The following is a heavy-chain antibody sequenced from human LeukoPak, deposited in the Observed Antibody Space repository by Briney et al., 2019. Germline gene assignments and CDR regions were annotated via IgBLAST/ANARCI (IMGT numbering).Heavy chain of an antibody. CDR2: IRNTGNTYAT. V-gene: IGHV3-73*01. CDR1: GFSFSDSA. D-gene: IGHD1-1*01. J-gene: IGHJ4*02. CDR3: TSGSSIYYFDY. Sequence: GGFLRLSCAASGFSFSDSAVHWVRQAPGKGLEWVGRIRNTGNTYATAYAASLKGRFAISRDDSKNTAYLQMNSLKTEDTAVYYCTSGSSIYYFDYWGQGTLVTVSS.